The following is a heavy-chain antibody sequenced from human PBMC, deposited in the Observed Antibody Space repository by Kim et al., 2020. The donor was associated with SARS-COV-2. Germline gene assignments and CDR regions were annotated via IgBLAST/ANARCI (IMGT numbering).Heavy chain of an antibody. CDR2: IYYSGST. D-gene: IGHD5-12*01. J-gene: IGHJ4*02. V-gene: IGHV4-39*01. CDR1: GGSISSSSYY. CDR3: ARRGGEMATISLFDY. Sequence: SETLSLTCTVSGGSISSSSYYWGWIRQPPGKGLEWIGSIYYSGSTYYNPSLKSRVTISVDTSKNQFSLKLSSVTAADTAVYYCARRGGEMATISLFDYWGQGTLVTVSS.